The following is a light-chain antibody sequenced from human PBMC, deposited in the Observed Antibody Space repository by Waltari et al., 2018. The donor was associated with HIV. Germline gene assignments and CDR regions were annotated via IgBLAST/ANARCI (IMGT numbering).Light chain of an antibody. CDR3: AAWDDSLSGQV. CDR2: RNN. CDR1: RSNIGRNY. J-gene: IGLJ3*02. V-gene: IGLV1-47*01. Sequence: QSVLTQPPSASGTPGQRVTISCSGSRSNIGRNYVYWYQQLPGTAPKLLIYRNNQRPSGVPDRFSGSKSGTSASLAISGLRSEDEADYYCAAWDDSLSGQVFGGGTKLTVL.